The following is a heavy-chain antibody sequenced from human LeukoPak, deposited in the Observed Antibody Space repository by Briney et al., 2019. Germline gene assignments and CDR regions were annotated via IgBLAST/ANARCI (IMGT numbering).Heavy chain of an antibody. CDR2: IYPGDSDT. D-gene: IGHD4-11*01. CDR1: GYHFTNYW. J-gene: IGHJ4*02. V-gene: IGHV5-51*01. Sequence: GESLKISCKGPGYHFTNYWIGWVRQMPGKGLEWMGTIYPGDSDTRYSPSFQGQVTISADKSSSTAYLQWSSLKASDTAMYYWASRGTTVSPAEYWGEGTLVTVSS. CDR3: ASRGTTVSPAEY.